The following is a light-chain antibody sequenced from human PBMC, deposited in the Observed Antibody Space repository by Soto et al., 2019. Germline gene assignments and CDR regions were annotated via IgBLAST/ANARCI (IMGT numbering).Light chain of an antibody. J-gene: IGKJ2*01. V-gene: IGKV3-20*01. Sequence: EIVLTQSPGTLSLSPGERATLSCRASQSVSSSDLAWYQQKPGQAPRLLIYGASSRATGIPDRFSGSGSGTDFTLTISRLEPEDFAVYYCQQYGSSPYTFGQWTKLEIK. CDR1: QSVSSSD. CDR3: QQYGSSPYT. CDR2: GAS.